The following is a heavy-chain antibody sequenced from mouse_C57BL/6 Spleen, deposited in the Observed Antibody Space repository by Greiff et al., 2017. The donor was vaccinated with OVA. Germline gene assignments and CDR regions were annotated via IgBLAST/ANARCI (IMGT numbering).Heavy chain of an antibody. D-gene: IGHD4-1*02. Sequence: QVQLQQPGTELVKPGASVKLSCKASGYTFTSYWMHWVKQRPGQGLEWIGNINPSNGGTNYNEKFKSKATLTVDKSSSTAYMQLSSLTSEDSAVXYCARSSTGTRAMDYWGQGTSVTVSS. CDR3: ARSSTGTRAMDY. CDR2: INPSNGGT. J-gene: IGHJ4*01. V-gene: IGHV1-53*01. CDR1: GYTFTSYW.